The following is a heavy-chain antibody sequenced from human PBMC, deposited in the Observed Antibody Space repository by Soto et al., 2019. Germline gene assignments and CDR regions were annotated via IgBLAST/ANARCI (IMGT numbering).Heavy chain of an antibody. V-gene: IGHV1-69*13. J-gene: IGHJ6*02. Sequence: GASVKVSCKASGGTFSSYAISWVRQAPGQGLEWMGGIIPIFGTANYAQKFQGRVTITADESTSTAYMELSSLRSEDTAVYYCARDIVGAPGEGYGMDVWGQGTPVTVSS. D-gene: IGHD1-26*01. CDR1: GGTFSSYA. CDR2: IIPIFGTA. CDR3: ARDIVGAPGEGYGMDV.